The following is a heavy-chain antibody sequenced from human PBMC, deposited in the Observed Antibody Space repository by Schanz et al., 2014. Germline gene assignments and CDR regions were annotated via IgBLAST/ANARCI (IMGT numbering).Heavy chain of an antibody. D-gene: IGHD2-8*02. V-gene: IGHV3-23*01. CDR1: GFTFSSYA. CDR2: ISDSGDTA. CDR3: AKSLESCPGGRCSRGYFDY. Sequence: EVHLLDSGGGLVQPGGSLRLSCAASGFTFSSYAMSWVRQAPGKGLEWVSLISDSGDTAYYADSVKGRFTISRDNFKGALYLQMSSLRAEDTAVYYCAKSLESCPGGRCSRGYFDYWGQGTLVNVSS. J-gene: IGHJ4*02.